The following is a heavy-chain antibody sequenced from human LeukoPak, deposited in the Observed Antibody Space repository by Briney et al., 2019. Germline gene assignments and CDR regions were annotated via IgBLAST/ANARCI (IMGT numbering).Heavy chain of an antibody. CDR3: TRRFDY. J-gene: IGHJ4*02. V-gene: IGHV3-9*01. CDR1: GFTFDDYA. CDR2: ISWNSGSI. Sequence: GGSLRLSCAASGFTFDDYAMHWVRQAPGKGLEWVSGISWNSGSIGYADSVKGRFTISRDNAKNSLYLQMNSLSTEDTAVYYCTRRFDYWGQGTLATVSS.